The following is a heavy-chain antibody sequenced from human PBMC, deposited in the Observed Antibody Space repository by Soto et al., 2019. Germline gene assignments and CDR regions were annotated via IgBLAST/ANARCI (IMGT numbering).Heavy chain of an antibody. V-gene: IGHV3-15*01. Sequence: PGGSLRLSCAASGFTFTNAWMTWVRQGPGKGLEWVGRIKSKSDGGTIDYAAPVKGRFTISRDDSKNTLYLQMNSLKTEDTVVYYCTTGPNLRPLAAFDIWGQGTVDTVAS. CDR3: TTGPNLRPLAAFDI. J-gene: IGHJ3*02. CDR1: GFTFTNAW. CDR2: IKSKSDGGTI.